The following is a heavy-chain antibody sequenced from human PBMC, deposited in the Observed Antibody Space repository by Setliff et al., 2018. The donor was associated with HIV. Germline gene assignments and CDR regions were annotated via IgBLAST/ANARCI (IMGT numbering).Heavy chain of an antibody. J-gene: IGHJ4*02. CDR1: GYTFTIYY. Sequence: GASVKVSCKASGYTFTIYYIHWVRQAPGQGLEWMGIINPSGGSTNYAQRFQGRVTMTGDTSTSTVYMELSSLRSDDTAVYFCARVYCSIASCYDEYYFDYWGQGTLVTVSS. CDR2: INPSGGST. CDR3: ARVYCSIASCYDEYYFDY. D-gene: IGHD2-2*01. V-gene: IGHV1-46*01.